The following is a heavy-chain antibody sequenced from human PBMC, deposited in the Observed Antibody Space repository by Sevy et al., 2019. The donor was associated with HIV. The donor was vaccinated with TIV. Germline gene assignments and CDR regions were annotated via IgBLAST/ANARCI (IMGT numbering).Heavy chain of an antibody. CDR1: GFTFSNYR. D-gene: IGHD2-2*02. V-gene: IGHV3-21*01. J-gene: IGHJ4*01. CDR2: ISSSSNYI. CDR3: ARGSAVLSATIWDGFDY. Sequence: GESLKISCAASGFTFSNYRMNWVRQAPGKGLEWGSSISSSSNYIYYADSVKGRFTISRDNAKNSLYLQMNSLRAEDTAVYYCARGSAVLSATIWDGFDYWGQEPWSPSPQ.